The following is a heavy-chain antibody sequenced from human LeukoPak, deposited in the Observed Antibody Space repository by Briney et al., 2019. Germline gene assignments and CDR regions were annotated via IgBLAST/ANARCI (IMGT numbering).Heavy chain of an antibody. CDR1: GDFISSYY. V-gene: IGHV4-4*07. Sequence: SETLSLTCTVSGDFISSYYWSWIRQPAGKGLEWIGRFYARGSTNYNPSLKSRVTMSVDTSKNQFSLKLTSVTAADTAVYYCARDRGSEGSTHFDYWGQGTLVTVSS. J-gene: IGHJ4*02. CDR3: ARDRGSEGSTHFDY. D-gene: IGHD1-26*01. CDR2: FYARGST.